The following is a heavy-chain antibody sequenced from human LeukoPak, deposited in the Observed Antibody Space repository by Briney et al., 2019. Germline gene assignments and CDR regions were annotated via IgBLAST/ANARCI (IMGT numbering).Heavy chain of an antibody. J-gene: IGHJ4*02. D-gene: IGHD2-21*01. CDR3: AKDFRIGYSAHFDY. Sequence: GGFLRLSCVGSGFTFRSHAMSWVRQAPEKGLEFVSGIYEDGGATYYADSVKGRFSISRDNSKNTLYLQMDSLRGEDTAVYYCAKDFRIGYSAHFDYWGQGALVTVSS. CDR1: GFTFRSHA. CDR2: IYEDGGAT. V-gene: IGHV3-23*01.